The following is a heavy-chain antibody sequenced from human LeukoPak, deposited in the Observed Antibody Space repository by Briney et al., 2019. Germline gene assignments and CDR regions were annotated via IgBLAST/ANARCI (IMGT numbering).Heavy chain of an antibody. J-gene: IGHJ4*02. V-gene: IGHV5-51*01. CDR2: IYPADSDT. D-gene: IGHD2-15*01. CDR3: ARVDPGYCSGGSCYSGSVDY. CDR1: GYSFNTYW. Sequence: GESLKISCQGSGYSFNTYWVGWVRQMPGKGLEWMGIIYPADSDTRYSPSFQGQVTISADKSINTAYLQWRTLKASDTAMYYCARVDPGYCSGGSCYSGSVDYWGQGTLVTVSS.